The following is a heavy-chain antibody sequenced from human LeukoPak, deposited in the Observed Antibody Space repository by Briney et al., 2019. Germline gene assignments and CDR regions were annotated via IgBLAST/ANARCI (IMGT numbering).Heavy chain of an antibody. CDR3: ARAATSYDSSGYYNYFDY. V-gene: IGHV1-8*02. CDR2: MNPNSGNT. J-gene: IGHJ4*02. D-gene: IGHD3-22*01. CDR1: GYTFTSYD. Sequence: ASVKVSCKASGYTFTSYDINWVRQATGQGLEWMGWMNPNSGNTGYAQKLQGRVTMTTDTSTSTAYMELRSLRSDDTAVYYCARAATSYDSSGYYNYFDYWGQGTLVTVSS.